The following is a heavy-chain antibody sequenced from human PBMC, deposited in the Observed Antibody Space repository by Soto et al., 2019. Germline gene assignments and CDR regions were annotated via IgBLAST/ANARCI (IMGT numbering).Heavy chain of an antibody. CDR1: GGTFSSYA. D-gene: IGHD6-13*01. J-gene: IGHJ5*02. CDR3: ARDRPPPTAYSEENWFYP. V-gene: IGHV1-69*01. CDR2: IIPIFGTA. Sequence: VQLVQSGAEVKKPGSSVKVSCKASGGTFSSYAISWVRKAPGHGLEWMGGIIPIFGTANYAQKFQGRVTITEDESTSTAYMAQSILRSEDTAVYSCARDRPPPTAYSEENWFYPWGNGTLVTFSS.